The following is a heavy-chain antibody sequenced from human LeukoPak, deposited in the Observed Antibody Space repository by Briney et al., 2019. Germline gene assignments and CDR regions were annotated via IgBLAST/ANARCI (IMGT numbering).Heavy chain of an antibody. V-gene: IGHV3-9*01. D-gene: IGHD3-10*01. CDR1: GFTFDDYA. CDR2: ISWNSGSI. Sequence: PGGSLRLSCAASGFTFDDYAMHWVRQAPGKGLEWVSGISWNSGSIGYADSVKGRFTISRDNAKNSLYLQMNSLRAEDTALYYCAKGDMVRGVIGGFDPWGQGTLVTVSS. J-gene: IGHJ5*02. CDR3: AKGDMVRGVIGGFDP.